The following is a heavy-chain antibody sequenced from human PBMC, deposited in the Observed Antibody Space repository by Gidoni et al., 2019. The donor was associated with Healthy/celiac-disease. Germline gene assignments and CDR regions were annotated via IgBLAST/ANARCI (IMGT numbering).Heavy chain of an antibody. CDR2: IYWDYAT. V-gene: IGHV2-5*02. D-gene: IGHD4-4*01. CDR3: AHRPRGPTTRNFVTLLLFDY. Sequence: QITVQESAPTLVKATQTRTLTCTSSGVSRSTSGVGVGWIRQPPGKGLEWLALIYWDYATRYSPSLKNRLTITKDTSKNQVVLTMPHMDPVDTATYYCAHRPRGPTTRNFVTLLLFDYWGQVTLVTVSS. J-gene: IGHJ4*02. CDR1: GVSRSTSGVG.